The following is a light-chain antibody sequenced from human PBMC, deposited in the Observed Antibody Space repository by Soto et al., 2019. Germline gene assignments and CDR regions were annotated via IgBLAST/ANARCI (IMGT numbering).Light chain of an antibody. V-gene: IGKV3-15*01. CDR1: QSVSSSY. CDR3: QQYNNWPQT. Sequence: EILFTQSPGTLSLSPGERATLSCRASQSVSSSYLAWYQQKPGQAPRLLIYSTSTRATGIPAGFSGSRSGTECTLTVSRLQSEDFSVYYCQQYNNWPQTFGQGTKVDIK. CDR2: STS. J-gene: IGKJ1*01.